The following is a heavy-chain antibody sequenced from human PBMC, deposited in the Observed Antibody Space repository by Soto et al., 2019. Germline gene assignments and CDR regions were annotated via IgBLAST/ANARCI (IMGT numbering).Heavy chain of an antibody. CDR3: ASDSSSWGYMSAFYI. V-gene: IGHV3-30-3*01. CDR1: GFTFSSYA. D-gene: IGHD6-6*01. CDR2: ISYDGSNK. J-gene: IGHJ3*02. Sequence: QVQLVESGGGVVQPGRSLRLSCAASGFTFSSYAMHWVRQAPGKGLEWVAVISYDGSNKYYADSVKGRFTISRDNSKHTLYVHMNGLRAEDTAVYYCASDSSSWGYMSAFYIWGQGTMVTVSS.